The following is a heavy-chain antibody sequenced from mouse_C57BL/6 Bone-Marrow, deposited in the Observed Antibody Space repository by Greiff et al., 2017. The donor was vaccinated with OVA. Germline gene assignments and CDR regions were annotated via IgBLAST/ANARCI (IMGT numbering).Heavy chain of an antibody. CDR2: IYPGDGDT. CDR3: ARRENYYGSLYAMDY. J-gene: IGHJ4*01. D-gene: IGHD1-1*01. V-gene: IGHV1-82*01. CDR1: GYAFSSSW. Sequence: QVQLQQSGPELVKPGASVKISCKASGYAFSSSWMNWVKQRPGKGLEWIGRIYPGDGDTNYNGKFKGKATLTADKSSSTAYMQLSSLTSEDSAVYVCARRENYYGSLYAMDYWGQGTSVTVSS.